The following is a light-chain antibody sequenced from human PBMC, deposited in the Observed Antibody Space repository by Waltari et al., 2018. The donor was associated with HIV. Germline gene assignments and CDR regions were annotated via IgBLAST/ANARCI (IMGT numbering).Light chain of an antibody. V-gene: IGLV2-14*01. J-gene: IGLJ2*01. CDR3: ASYTTTTTPHMV. CDR1: SSDVGAYNF. CDR2: EAA. Sequence: QSALTQPASVSGSPGQSIAISCTGTSSDVGAYNFVSWYQQHPDKAPKLLICEAAHRPSGVSDGFSGSKSGNTASLTISGLQAEDEADYYCASYTTTTTPHMVFGGGTRLSVL.